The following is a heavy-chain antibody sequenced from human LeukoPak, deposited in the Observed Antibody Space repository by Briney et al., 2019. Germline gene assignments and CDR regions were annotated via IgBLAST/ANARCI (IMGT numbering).Heavy chain of an antibody. J-gene: IGHJ5*02. CDR3: ARGPWYGSRANWFDP. CDR1: GGSFSGYY. D-gene: IGHD6-13*01. V-gene: IGHV4-34*01. Sequence: SETLSLTCAVYGGSFSGYYWSWIRQPPGKGLEWIGEINHSGSTNYNPSLKSRVTISVDTSKNQFSLKLSSVTAADTAVYYCARGPWYGSRANWFDPWGQGTLVTVSS. CDR2: INHSGST.